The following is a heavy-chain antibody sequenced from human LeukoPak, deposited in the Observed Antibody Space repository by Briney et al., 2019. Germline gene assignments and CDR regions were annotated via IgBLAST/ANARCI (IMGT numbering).Heavy chain of an antibody. V-gene: IGHV3-33*01. CDR1: GFTFSSYG. J-gene: IGHJ4*02. CDR3: ARDDGYNFPRPQIDY. Sequence: GGSLRLSCAASGFTFSSYGMHWVRQAPGKGLEWVAVIWYDGSNKYYADSVKGRFTISRDNSKNTLYLQMNSLRAEDTAVYYCARDDGYNFPRPQIDYWGQGTLVTVSS. D-gene: IGHD5-24*01. CDR2: IWYDGSNK.